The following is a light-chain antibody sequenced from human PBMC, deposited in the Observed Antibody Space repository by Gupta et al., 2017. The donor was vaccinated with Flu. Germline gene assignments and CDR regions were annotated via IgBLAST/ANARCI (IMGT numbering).Light chain of an antibody. CDR2: EVT. Sequence: STLTQPASSSGSPGQSITISCPCTRSDVGGDDYVSWYQQHPGKAPKLMIYEVTDRPSGISNRFSGSKSGNTASLTISGLQAEDEANYFCASYTTTSTWLFGGGTKLTVL. CDR1: RSDVGGDDY. V-gene: IGLV2-14*01. J-gene: IGLJ3*02. CDR3: ASYTTTSTWL.